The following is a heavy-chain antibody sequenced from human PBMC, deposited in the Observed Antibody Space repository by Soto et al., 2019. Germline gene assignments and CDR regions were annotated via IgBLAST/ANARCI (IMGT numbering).Heavy chain of an antibody. CDR1: DGSIRTYY. CDR3: ARGLSSSGRYALWY. D-gene: IGHD6-19*01. CDR2: IYNNGST. V-gene: IGHV4-59*01. J-gene: IGHJ4*02. Sequence: SETLSFPCTVYDGSIRTYYWRWIRQPPGKGLEWIGYIYNNGSTNYIPSLKSRVTISLDRSKKQFSLTLNSVTSADTAVYYCARGLSSSGRYALWYWGQGAMVTVSS.